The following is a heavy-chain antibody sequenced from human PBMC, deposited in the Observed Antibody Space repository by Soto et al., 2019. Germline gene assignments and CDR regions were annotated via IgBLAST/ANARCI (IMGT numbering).Heavy chain of an antibody. J-gene: IGHJ4*02. CDR3: SRGCHGYSYANLDY. Sequence: QVQLQESGPGLVKPSETLSLTCNVSGGSINSYYWNWIRQPPGKGLEWIAYIDYNGNTDSNRSLESRVTISLDTPKNQLSLKLSSVTAAETAVYYCSRGCHGYSYANLDYWGQGILVTVSS. CDR1: GGSINSYY. V-gene: IGHV4-59*01. D-gene: IGHD5-18*01. CDR2: IDYNGNT.